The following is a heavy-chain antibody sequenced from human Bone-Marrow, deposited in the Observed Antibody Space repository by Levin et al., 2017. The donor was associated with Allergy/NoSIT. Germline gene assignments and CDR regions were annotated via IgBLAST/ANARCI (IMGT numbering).Heavy chain of an antibody. CDR3: VKGYSSGWLHFHS. Sequence: SCAASGFNFNIYDMYWVRQATGKGLEWVSAIGTAGDTFYADSVKGRFTISRENAKNSLSLQMNSLRAEDTAVYFCVKGYSSGWLHFHSWGQGTLVTVSS. J-gene: IGHJ4*02. CDR2: IGTAGDT. V-gene: IGHV3-13*01. D-gene: IGHD6-19*01. CDR1: GFNFNIYD.